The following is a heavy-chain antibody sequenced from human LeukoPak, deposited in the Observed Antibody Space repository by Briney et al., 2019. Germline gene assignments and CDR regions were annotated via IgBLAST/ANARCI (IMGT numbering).Heavy chain of an antibody. V-gene: IGHV3-30-3*01. CDR2: ISYDGSNK. CDR3: AKDSIYYDSSGYYVLYY. Sequence: PGRSLRLSCAASGFTFSSYAMHWVRQAPGKGLEWVAVISYDGSNKYYADSVKGRFTISRDNSKNTLYLQMNSLRAEDTAVYYCAKDSIYYDSSGYYVLYYWGQGTLVTVSS. J-gene: IGHJ4*02. CDR1: GFTFSSYA. D-gene: IGHD3-22*01.